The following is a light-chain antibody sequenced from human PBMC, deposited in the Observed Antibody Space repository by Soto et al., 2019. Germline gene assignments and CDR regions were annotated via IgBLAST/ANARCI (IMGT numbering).Light chain of an antibody. V-gene: IGKV3-20*01. CDR3: QQYGSSPT. J-gene: IGKJ1*01. CDR2: GAS. Sequence: EIVLTQSPGTLSLSPGERATLSCRASQSISSNYLAWYQQRPGQPPRLLIYGASSRASGIPDRFSGGGSGADFTLTITILEPEDFAVYHCQQYGSSPTFGQGTKVEIK. CDR1: QSISSNY.